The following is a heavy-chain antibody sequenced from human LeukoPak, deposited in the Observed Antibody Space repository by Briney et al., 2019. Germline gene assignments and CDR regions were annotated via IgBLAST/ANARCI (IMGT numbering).Heavy chain of an antibody. CDR3: ARETPYTSGLSTFDY. CDR1: GASVSSASYY. Sequence: SETLSLTCTVSGASVSSASYYWTWIRQPPGKGLEWMGYIYYSGSTNYNPSLKSRITLSVDTSKNQFSLNLSSVTAADTAVYYCARETPYTSGLSTFDYWGQGTLVTVSS. D-gene: IGHD6-25*01. V-gene: IGHV4-61*01. CDR2: IYYSGST. J-gene: IGHJ4*02.